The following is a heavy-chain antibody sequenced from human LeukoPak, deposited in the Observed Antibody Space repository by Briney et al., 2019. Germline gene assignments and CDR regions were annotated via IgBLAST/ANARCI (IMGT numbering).Heavy chain of an antibody. Sequence: PGGSLRLSCAASGFTFSNYWMSWVRQAPGKGLEWVANIKQDGSKKYYVDSVKGRFTISRDNAKNSLYLQMNSLRAEDTAVYYCASISTVPYYYYYGMDVWGQGTTVTVSS. J-gene: IGHJ6*02. V-gene: IGHV3-7*01. CDR1: GFTFSNYW. D-gene: IGHD4-11*01. CDR3: ASISTVPYYYYYGMDV. CDR2: IKQDGSKK.